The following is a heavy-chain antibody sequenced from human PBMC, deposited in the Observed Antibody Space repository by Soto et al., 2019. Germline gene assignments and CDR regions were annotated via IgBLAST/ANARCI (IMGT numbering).Heavy chain of an antibody. CDR3: VVVAATELHYYYGMDV. J-gene: IGHJ6*02. CDR1: GFTFSSYS. CDR2: ISSSSSYI. D-gene: IGHD2-15*01. V-gene: IGHV3-21*04. Sequence: GGSLRLSCAASGFTFSSYSMNWVRQAPGKGLEWVSSISSSSSYIYYADSVKGRFTISRDNAKNSLYLQMNSLRAEDTAVYYVVVVAATELHYYYGMDVWGQGTTVTVSS.